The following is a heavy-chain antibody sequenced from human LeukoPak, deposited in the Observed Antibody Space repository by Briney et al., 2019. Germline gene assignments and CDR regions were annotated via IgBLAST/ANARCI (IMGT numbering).Heavy chain of an antibody. CDR2: IYYSGST. CDR1: GGSISSGDYY. CDR3: ARDRPYYYDSSGYYSGLDY. D-gene: IGHD3-22*01. J-gene: IGHJ4*02. V-gene: IGHV4-30-4*01. Sequence: SQTLSLTCTVSGGSISSGDYYWSWIRQPPGKGLEWIGYIYYSGSTYYNPSLKSRVTISVDTSKNQFSLKLSSVTAADTAVYYCARDRPYYYDSSGYYSGLDYWGQGTLVTVSS.